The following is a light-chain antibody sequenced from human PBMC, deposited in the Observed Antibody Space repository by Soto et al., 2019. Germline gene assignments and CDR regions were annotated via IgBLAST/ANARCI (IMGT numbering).Light chain of an antibody. CDR1: SSNIGNNA. CDR3: AAWDDRLNGVV. Sequence: QSVLTQPPSVSVAPRQRVTISCSGSSSNIGNNAVNWYQQLPGKAPKLLIYYDDLLPSGVSDRFSGSKSGTSASLAISGLQSEDEADYYCAAWDDRLNGVVFGGGTKLTVL. J-gene: IGLJ2*01. V-gene: IGLV1-36*01. CDR2: YDD.